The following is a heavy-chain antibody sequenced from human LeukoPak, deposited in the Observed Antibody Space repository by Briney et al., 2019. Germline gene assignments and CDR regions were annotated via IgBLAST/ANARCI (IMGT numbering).Heavy chain of an antibody. CDR2: LNHSGRT. CDR3: ARRAALIAAAGRVNWFDP. CDR1: GGSFSGYY. J-gene: IGHJ5*02. V-gene: IGHV4-34*01. D-gene: IGHD6-13*01. Sequence: SETLSLTCAVYGGSFSGYYWSWIRQPPGKGLEWIGELNHSGRTNYNPSLKSRVTISVDTSKNQFSLKLSSVTAADTAVYYCARRAALIAAAGRVNWFDPWGQGTLVTVSS.